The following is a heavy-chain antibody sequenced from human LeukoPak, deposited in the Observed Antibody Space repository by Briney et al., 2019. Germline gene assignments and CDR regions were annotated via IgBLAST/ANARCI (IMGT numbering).Heavy chain of an antibody. CDR3: AKAPRSTVTYYYYYYMDV. CDR1: GFTFSSYG. CDR2: IWYDGSNK. D-gene: IGHD4-17*01. V-gene: IGHV3-33*06. J-gene: IGHJ6*03. Sequence: GRSLRLSCAASGFTFSSYGMHWVRQAPGKGLEWVAVIWYDGSNKYYADSVKGRFTISRDNSKNTLYLQMNSLRAEDTAVYYCAKAPRSTVTYYYYYYMDVWGKGPRSPSP.